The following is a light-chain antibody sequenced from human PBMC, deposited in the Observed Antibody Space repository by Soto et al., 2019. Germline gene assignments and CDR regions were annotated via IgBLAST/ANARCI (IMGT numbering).Light chain of an antibody. CDR1: YSDVGSYNL. Sequence: QSALTQPASVSGSPGQSITISCTGTYSDVGSYNLVSWYQQHPGKAPKLMIYEGNKRPSGVSNRFSGSKSGNTASLTISGLQAEDEADYYCCSNAGSSTFVFGGGTKVTVL. V-gene: IGLV2-23*03. CDR3: CSNAGSSTFV. CDR2: EGN. J-gene: IGLJ3*02.